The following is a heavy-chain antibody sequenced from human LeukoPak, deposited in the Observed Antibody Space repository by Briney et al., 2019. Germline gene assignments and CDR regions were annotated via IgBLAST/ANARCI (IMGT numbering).Heavy chain of an antibody. CDR3: ATYAQHACVGDVCSDY. CDR2: INHSGST. Sequence: PSETLSLTCAVYGGSFSGYYWSWIRQPPGKGLEWIGEINHSGSTNYNPSLKSRVTISVDTSKNQFSLKLSSVTAADTAVYYCATYAQHACVGDVCSDYWGQGTLVTVSS. V-gene: IGHV4-34*01. CDR1: GGSFSGYY. D-gene: IGHD2-8*02. J-gene: IGHJ4*02.